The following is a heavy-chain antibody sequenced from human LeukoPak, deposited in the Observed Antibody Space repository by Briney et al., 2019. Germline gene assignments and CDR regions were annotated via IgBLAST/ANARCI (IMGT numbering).Heavy chain of an antibody. CDR3: ARGGWELQSYFDY. CDR1: GYTFTGYY. Sequence: ASVKVSCKASGYTFTGYYMHWVRQAPGQGLEWMGRINPNSGGTNYAQKFQGRVTMTRDTSISTAYMELSRLRSDDTAVYYCARGGWELQSYFDYWGQGTLVTVSS. CDR2: INPNSGGT. V-gene: IGHV1-2*06. D-gene: IGHD1-26*01. J-gene: IGHJ4*02.